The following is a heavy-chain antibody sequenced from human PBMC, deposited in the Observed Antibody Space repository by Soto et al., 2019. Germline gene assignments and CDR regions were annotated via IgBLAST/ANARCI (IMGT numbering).Heavy chain of an antibody. D-gene: IGHD2-21*02. Sequence: QVQLVESGGGVVQPGRSLRLSCAASGFTFSSYAMHWVRQAPGKGLEWVAVISYDGSNKYYADSVKGRFTISRDNSKNTLYLQMNSLRAEDTAVYYCARNRGDQHYYSGMDVWGQGTTVTVSS. J-gene: IGHJ6*02. CDR3: ARNRGDQHYYSGMDV. CDR2: ISYDGSNK. CDR1: GFTFSSYA. V-gene: IGHV3-30-3*01.